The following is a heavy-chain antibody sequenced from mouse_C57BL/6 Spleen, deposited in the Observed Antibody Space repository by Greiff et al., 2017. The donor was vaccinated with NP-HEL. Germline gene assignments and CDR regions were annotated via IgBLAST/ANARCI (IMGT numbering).Heavy chain of an antibody. CDR3: ARHRDYGSSPWFAY. Sequence: EVKLVESGGDLVKPGGSLKLSCAASGFTFSSYGMSWVRQTPDKRLEWVATISSGGSYTYYPDSVKGRFTISRDNAKNTLYLQMSSLKSEDTAMYYCARHRDYGSSPWFAYWGQGTLVTVSA. CDR1: GFTFSSYG. CDR2: ISSGGSYT. D-gene: IGHD1-1*01. V-gene: IGHV5-6*01. J-gene: IGHJ3*01.